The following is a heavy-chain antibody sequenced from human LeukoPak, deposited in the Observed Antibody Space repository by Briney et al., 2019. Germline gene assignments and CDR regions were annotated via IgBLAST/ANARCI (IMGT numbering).Heavy chain of an antibody. D-gene: IGHD1-26*01. CDR2: IYTSGST. J-gene: IGHJ6*03. V-gene: IGHV4-4*07. CDR3: ARGLFRGLGTDPYYHYYMDV. CDR1: GGSISSYY. Sequence: SETLSLTCTVSGGSISSYYWNWIRQPAGKGLEWIGRIYTSGSTSYNPSLKSRVTMSVDTSKNQFSLKLTSVTAADTAAYYCARGLFRGLGTDPYYHYYMDVWGKGTTVTVSS.